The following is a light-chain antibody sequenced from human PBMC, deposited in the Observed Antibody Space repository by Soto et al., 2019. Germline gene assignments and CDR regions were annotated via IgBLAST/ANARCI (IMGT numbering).Light chain of an antibody. CDR1: SSDVGGYNY. CDR3: TSFTTIDTVI. J-gene: IGLJ2*01. CDR2: DVT. V-gene: IGLV2-14*01. Sequence: QSALTQPASLSGSPGQSITISCTGTSSDVGGYNYVSWYQQRPGEAPKLIIYDVTSRPSGVSNRFSASKSGNTASLTISGLQAEDEADYYCTSFTTIDTVIFGGGTQLTVL.